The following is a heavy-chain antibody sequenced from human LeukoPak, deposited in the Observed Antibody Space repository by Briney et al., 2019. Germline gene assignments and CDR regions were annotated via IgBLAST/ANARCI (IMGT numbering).Heavy chain of an antibody. CDR1: GFTFGRYS. J-gene: IGHJ4*02. CDR3: APTRVVVPI. D-gene: IGHD3-22*01. CDR2: ISPSSSAI. V-gene: IGHV3-48*02. Sequence: HGESLKISCAASGFTFGRYSMDWVRQAPGKGLAWVSCISPSSSAIYYADSVKGRFTISRDNAKNSLYLQMDSLRDEDTAVYYCAPTRVVVPIWGQGTLVTVSS.